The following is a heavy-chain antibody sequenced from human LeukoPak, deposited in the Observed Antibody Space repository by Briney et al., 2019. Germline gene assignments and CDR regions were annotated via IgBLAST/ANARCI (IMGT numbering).Heavy chain of an antibody. V-gene: IGHV3-48*03. CDR3: ARSGSGYYRSYYFDY. Sequence: PGGSLRLSCAASGFTFSSYEMNWVRQAPGKGLAWVSYISSSGSTIYYADSVKGRFTISRDNAKNSLYLQMNSLRAEDTAVYYCARSGSGYYRSYYFDYWGQGTLVTVSS. CDR2: ISSSGSTI. D-gene: IGHD3-22*01. J-gene: IGHJ4*02. CDR1: GFTFSSYE.